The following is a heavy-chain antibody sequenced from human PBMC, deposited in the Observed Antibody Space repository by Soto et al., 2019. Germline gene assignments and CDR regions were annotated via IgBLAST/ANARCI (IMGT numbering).Heavy chain of an antibody. CDR1: GYSFSGSH. CDR3: AREFLGCSSTSCPHYYYGMDV. J-gene: IGHJ6*02. Sequence: ASVKVSCKASGYSFSGSHIHWVRQAPGQGLQWMGIINPSGGSTSYAQKFQGRVTMTGDTSTSTVYMELSSLRSEDTAVYYCAREFLGCSSTSCPHYYYGMDVWGQGTTVTVSS. V-gene: IGHV1-46*01. D-gene: IGHD2-2*01. CDR2: INPSGGST.